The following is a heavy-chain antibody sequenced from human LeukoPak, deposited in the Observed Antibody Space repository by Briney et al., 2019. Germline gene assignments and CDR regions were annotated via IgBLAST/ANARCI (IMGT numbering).Heavy chain of an antibody. J-gene: IGHJ4*02. CDR2: IYSGGSA. CDR3: ARKSNAAAAGTDY. Sequence: GGSLRLSCAASGFTVSSNYMSWVRQAPGKGLEWVSVIYSGGSAYYADSVKGRFTISRDNSKNTLYLQMNSLRAEDTAVYYCARKSNAAAAGTDYWGQGTLVTVSS. V-gene: IGHV3-53*01. D-gene: IGHD6-13*01. CDR1: GFTVSSNY.